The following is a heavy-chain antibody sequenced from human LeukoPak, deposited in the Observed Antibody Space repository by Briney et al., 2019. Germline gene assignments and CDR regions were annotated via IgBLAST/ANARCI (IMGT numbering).Heavy chain of an antibody. J-gene: IGHJ6*02. CDR3: ARGLAYYYGSGSYYRSPYGMDV. CDR2: MNPNSGNT. CDR1: GYTFTSYD. Sequence: ASVKVSCKASGYTFTSYDINWVRQATGQGLEWMGWMNPNSGNTGYAQKFQGRVTMTRDTSISTAYMELSRLRSDDAAVYYCARGLAYYYGSGSYYRSPYGMDVWGQGTTVTVSS. V-gene: IGHV1-8*01. D-gene: IGHD3-10*01.